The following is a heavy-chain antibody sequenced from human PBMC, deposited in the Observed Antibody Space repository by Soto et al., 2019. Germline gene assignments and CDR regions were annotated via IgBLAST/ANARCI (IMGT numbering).Heavy chain of an antibody. CDR2: IYHSGST. CDR3: ATYNWNYGIDY. D-gene: IGHD1-7*01. J-gene: IGHJ4*02. V-gene: IGHV4-30-2*02. CDR1: GASIRSGGSS. Sequence: SATLSLTCAFSGASIRSGGSSWSWIRQPPGKGLEWIGYIYHSGSTYYNPSLKSRVTISVDTSKNQFSLKLSSVTAADTAVYYCATYNWNYGIDYWGQVNLVTFA.